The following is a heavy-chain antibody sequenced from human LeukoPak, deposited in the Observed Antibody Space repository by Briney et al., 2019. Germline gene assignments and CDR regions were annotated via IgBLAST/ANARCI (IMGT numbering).Heavy chain of an antibody. V-gene: IGHV3-23*01. CDR1: GFTFSSYA. Sequence: PGGSLRLSCAASGFTFSSYAMSWVRQASGKGLEWVSTISGSGATTYYADSVKGRFTISRDNSKNTLYLQMNSLRDEDTAVYYCVRGAVTGQQCDNWGQGTLVTVSS. D-gene: IGHD2-21*02. CDR3: VRGAVTGQQCDN. CDR2: ISGSGATT. J-gene: IGHJ4*02.